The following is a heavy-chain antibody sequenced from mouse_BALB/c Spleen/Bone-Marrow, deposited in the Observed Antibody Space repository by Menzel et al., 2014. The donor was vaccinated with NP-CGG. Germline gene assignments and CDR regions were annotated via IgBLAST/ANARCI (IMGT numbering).Heavy chain of an antibody. CDR2: INPGSGGT. CDR3: AIFLTGTSAMYY. J-gene: IGHJ4*01. CDR1: GYAFNNYL. Sequence: QVQLQQSGAELVRPGTSVKVSCKASGYAFNNYLIEWVKQRPGQGLEWIGVINPGSGGTKYNEKFKGKATLTADKSSSTAYMQLSILTSDDSSFYFCAIFLTGTSAMYYWGQGTSVTVSS. D-gene: IGHD4-1*01. V-gene: IGHV1-54*01.